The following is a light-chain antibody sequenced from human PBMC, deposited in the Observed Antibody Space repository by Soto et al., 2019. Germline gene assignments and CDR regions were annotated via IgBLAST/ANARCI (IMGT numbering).Light chain of an antibody. CDR1: QDINNY. CDR3: HKYDNLPPT. Sequence: DTQMTQSPSSLSASVGDRVTITCRASQDINNYIDWYQQKPGKAPKLLIYDASNLETGVPSRFSGSGSRTDFSFTISSLQPDDIATYFCHKYDNLPPTFGQGTRLEIK. CDR2: DAS. J-gene: IGKJ5*01. V-gene: IGKV1-33*01.